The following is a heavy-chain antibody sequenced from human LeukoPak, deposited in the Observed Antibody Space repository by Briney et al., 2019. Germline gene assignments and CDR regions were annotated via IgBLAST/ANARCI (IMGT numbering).Heavy chain of an antibody. D-gene: IGHD6-13*01. CDR1: GFTFSNYA. J-gene: IGHJ4*02. V-gene: IGHV3-30*04. CDR3: ARALGSSWDSSLDS. CDR2: ISYDGSVE. Sequence: PGRSLRLSCAASGFTFSNYAMHWVRQAPGKGLEWVALISYDGSVEKNAASVKGRFTIPRDNSKNTLYLQMNSLRTEDTAVYYCARALGSSWDSSLDSWGQGTLVPVSS.